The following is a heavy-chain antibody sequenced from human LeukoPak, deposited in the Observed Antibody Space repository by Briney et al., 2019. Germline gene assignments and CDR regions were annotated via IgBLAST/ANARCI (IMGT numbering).Heavy chain of an antibody. D-gene: IGHD6-19*01. Sequence: KPSETLSLTCAVYGESFSGYYWSWIRQPPGKGLEWIGEINHSGSTNYNPSLKSLVTISVDTSKNEFSLQLSSVTAADTAVYYCARVAVAFDYWGQGTLVTVSS. J-gene: IGHJ4*02. CDR1: GESFSGYY. CDR3: ARVAVAFDY. CDR2: INHSGST. V-gene: IGHV4-34*01.